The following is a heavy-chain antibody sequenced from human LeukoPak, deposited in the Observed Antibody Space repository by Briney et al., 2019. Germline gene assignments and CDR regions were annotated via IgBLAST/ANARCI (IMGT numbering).Heavy chain of an antibody. CDR1: GFTFSDYY. CDR2: IYSGGST. V-gene: IGHV3-66*01. CDR3: ARRGSGKVFDY. Sequence: GGSLRLSCAASGFTFSDYYLSWVRQAPGKGLEWVSVIYSGGSTYYADSVKGRFTISRDDSKNTLYLQMNSLRAEDTAVYYCARRGSGKVFDYWGQGTLVTVSS. D-gene: IGHD2-15*01. J-gene: IGHJ4*02.